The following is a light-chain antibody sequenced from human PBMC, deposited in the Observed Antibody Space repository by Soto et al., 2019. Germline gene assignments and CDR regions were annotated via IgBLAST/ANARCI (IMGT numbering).Light chain of an antibody. CDR2: SNS. CDR3: QSYDNSLSGPVV. CDR1: SSNIGACYD. Sequence: VLTQPPSVSGAPGQRVTISCTGSSSNIGACYDVHWYQQLPGTAPKLLIYSNSNRPSGVPDRFSGSKSGTSASLAITGLQADDEADYYCQSYDNSLSGPVVFGGGTKVTVL. V-gene: IGLV1-40*01. J-gene: IGLJ2*01.